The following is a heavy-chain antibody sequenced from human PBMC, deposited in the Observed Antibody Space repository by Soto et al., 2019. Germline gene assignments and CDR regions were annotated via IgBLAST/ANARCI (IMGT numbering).Heavy chain of an antibody. CDR2: IYYSGST. J-gene: IGHJ5*02. Sequence: SETLSLTCTVSGGSISSYYWSWIRQPPGKGLEWIGYIYYSGSTNYNPSLKSRVTISVDTSKNQFSLKLGSVTAADTAVYYCARHTGYCSGGSCYFWFDPWGQRTLVTVSS. CDR1: GGSISSYY. V-gene: IGHV4-59*08. D-gene: IGHD2-15*01. CDR3: ARHTGYCSGGSCYFWFDP.